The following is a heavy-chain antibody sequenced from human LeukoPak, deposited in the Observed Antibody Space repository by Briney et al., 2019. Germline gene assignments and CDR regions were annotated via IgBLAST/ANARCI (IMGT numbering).Heavy chain of an antibody. J-gene: IGHJ3*02. CDR2: IYYSGST. CDR3: ARVPIHYDYVWGSYRHDAFDI. V-gene: IGHV4-59*01. D-gene: IGHD3-16*02. Sequence: SETLSLTCTVSGGSISSYYWSWIWQPPGKGLEWIGYIYYSGSTNYNPSLKSRVTISVDTSKNQFSLKLSSVTAADTAVYYCARVPIHYDYVWGSYRHDAFDIWGEGTLVTVSS. CDR1: GGSISSYY.